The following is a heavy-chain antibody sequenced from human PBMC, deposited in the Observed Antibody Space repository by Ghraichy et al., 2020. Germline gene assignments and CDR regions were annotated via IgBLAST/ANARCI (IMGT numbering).Heavy chain of an antibody. CDR2: IYSGGST. CDR3: ATPVNDSSSSVYYYYGMDV. CDR1: GFTVSSNY. D-gene: IGHD6-6*01. V-gene: IGHV3-53*01. J-gene: IGHJ6*02. Sequence: SCAASGFTVSSNYMSWVRQAPGKGLEWVSVIYSGGSTYYADSVKGRFTISRDNSKNTLYLQMNSLRAEDTAVYYCATPVNDSSSSVYYYYGMDVWGQGTTVTVSS.